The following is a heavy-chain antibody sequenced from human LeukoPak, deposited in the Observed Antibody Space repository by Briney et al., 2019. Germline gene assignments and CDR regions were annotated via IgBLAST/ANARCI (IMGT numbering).Heavy chain of an antibody. J-gene: IGHJ4*02. Sequence: GGSLRLSCAASGFTFSSYAMSWVRQAPGKGLEWVSAITSNGGYTYFADSVKGRFTISRDNSKNTLYLQMNSLRAEDTAVYYCAKDNGGDFDYWGQGTLVTVSS. D-gene: IGHD2-21*01. CDR3: AKDNGGDFDY. CDR2: ITSNGGYT. CDR1: GFTFSSYA. V-gene: IGHV3-23*01.